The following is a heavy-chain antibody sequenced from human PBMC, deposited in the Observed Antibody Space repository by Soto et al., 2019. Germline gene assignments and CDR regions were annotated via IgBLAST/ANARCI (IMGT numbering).Heavy chain of an antibody. D-gene: IGHD3-3*01. CDR3: ARDIRFLAYYSYGMDV. J-gene: IGHJ6*02. V-gene: IGHV1-18*01. CDR1: GYTFTSYG. CDR2: ISAYNGNT. Sequence: ASGKVSCKASGYTFTSYGISWGRQAPGQGLEWMGWISAYNGNTNYAQRLQGRVTMTRYTSTSTAYMELRSLRSDDTAVYCCARDIRFLAYYSYGMDVWGQGTTVTVSS.